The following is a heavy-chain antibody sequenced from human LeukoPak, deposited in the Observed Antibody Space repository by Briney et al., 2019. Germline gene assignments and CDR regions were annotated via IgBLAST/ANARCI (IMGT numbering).Heavy chain of an antibody. Sequence: GGSLRLSCAASGFTFSRYWMHWVRQAPGRGLVWVSRIKSDGSSTNYADSVKGRFTISRDNAKNTLYLQMNSLRAEDTAVYYCARDGYNSDFGDYWGQGTLVTVSS. CDR2: IKSDGSST. CDR3: ARDGYNSDFGDY. CDR1: GFTFSRYW. J-gene: IGHJ4*02. V-gene: IGHV3-74*01. D-gene: IGHD5-24*01.